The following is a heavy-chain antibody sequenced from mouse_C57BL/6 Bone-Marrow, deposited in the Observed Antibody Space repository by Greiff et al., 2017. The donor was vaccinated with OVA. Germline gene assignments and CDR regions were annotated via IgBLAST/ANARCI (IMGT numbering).Heavy chain of an antibody. J-gene: IGHJ2*01. CDR1: GYTFTSYW. CDR2: IDPSDSYT. D-gene: IGHD1-1*01. V-gene: IGHV1-50*01. CDR3: ARPSTTVAYYFDY. Sequence: QVQLQQSGAELVKPGASVKLSCKASGYTFTSYWMQWVKQRPGQGLEWIGEIDPSDSYTNYNQKFKGKATLTVDTSSSTAYMQLSSLTSEDSAVYYCARPSTTVAYYFDYWGQGTTRTVSS.